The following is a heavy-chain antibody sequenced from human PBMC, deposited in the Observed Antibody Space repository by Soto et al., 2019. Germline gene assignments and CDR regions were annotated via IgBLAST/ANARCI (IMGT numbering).Heavy chain of an antibody. CDR3: ARAQQVRGFDT. V-gene: IGHV1-8*01. Sequence: QVQLVQSGAEVKKPGASVKVSCKASGYTFTSYDINWVRKANGQGLEWMGGMNPNSGKTGNTQKFQGRVSMTRNTSRSTCYKELRSLRSEDTNVYYCARAQQVRGFDTWGQGTLVTVSS. CDR1: GYTFTSYD. D-gene: IGHD6-13*01. J-gene: IGHJ5*02. CDR2: MNPNSGKT.